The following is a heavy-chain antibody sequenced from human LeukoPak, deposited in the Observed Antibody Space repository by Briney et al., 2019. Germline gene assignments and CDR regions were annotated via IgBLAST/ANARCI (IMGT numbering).Heavy chain of an antibody. CDR3: AKDRRYDSSWYGAGDY. Sequence: GGSLRLSCAASGFSFSSFGMHWVRQAPGKGLEWVAVISYDGSSKYYADSVKGRFTISRDNSKNTLYLQMNSLRAEDTAVYYCAKDRRYDSSWYGAGDYWGQGTLVTVSS. CDR2: ISYDGSSK. V-gene: IGHV3-30*18. D-gene: IGHD6-13*01. CDR1: GFSFSSFG. J-gene: IGHJ4*02.